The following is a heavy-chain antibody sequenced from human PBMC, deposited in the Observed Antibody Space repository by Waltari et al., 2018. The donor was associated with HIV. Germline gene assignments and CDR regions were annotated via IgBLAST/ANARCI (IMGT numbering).Heavy chain of an antibody. CDR3: ARGLAYCGGDCQRYFDL. D-gene: IGHD2-21*02. CDR1: GGSISSGSYY. CDR2: VYTSGTT. V-gene: IGHV4-61*02. J-gene: IGHJ2*01. Sequence: QVQLQESGPGLVKPSQTLSLTCTVSGGSISSGSYYWTWIRQPAGKGLEWIGRVYTSGTTNYNPSLKNRVTISLDTSKNRFSLKMRSVTAADTAIYYCARGLAYCGGDCQRYFDLWGRGTLVTVSS.